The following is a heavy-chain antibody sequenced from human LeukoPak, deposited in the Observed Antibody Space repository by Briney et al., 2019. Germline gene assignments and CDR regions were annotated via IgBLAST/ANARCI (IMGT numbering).Heavy chain of an antibody. CDR1: GGSFSGYY. J-gene: IGHJ4*02. V-gene: IGHV4-34*01. D-gene: IGHD4-17*01. Sequence: SETLSLTCAVYGGSFSGYYWSWIRQPPGKGLEWIGEINHSGSTNYNPSPKSRVTISVDTSKNQFSLKLSSVTAADTAVYYCARHGTTVTTPYDYWGQGTLVTVSS. CDR2: INHSGST. CDR3: ARHGTTVTTPYDY.